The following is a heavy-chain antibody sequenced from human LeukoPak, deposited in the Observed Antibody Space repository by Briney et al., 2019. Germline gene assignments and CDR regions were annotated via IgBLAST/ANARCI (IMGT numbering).Heavy chain of an antibody. V-gene: IGHV1-2*02. Sequence: ASVKVSCKASGYTLTGYYMHWVRQAPGQGLEWMGWINPNSGGTNYAQKFQGRVTMTRDTSISTAYMELSRLRSDDTAVYYCARDHSVAGGANWFDPWGQGTLVTVSS. CDR3: ARDHSVAGGANWFDP. D-gene: IGHD6-19*01. J-gene: IGHJ5*02. CDR2: INPNSGGT. CDR1: GYTLTGYY.